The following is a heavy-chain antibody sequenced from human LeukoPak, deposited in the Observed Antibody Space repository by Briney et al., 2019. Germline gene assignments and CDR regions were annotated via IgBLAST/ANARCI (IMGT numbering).Heavy chain of an antibody. CDR3: ARTQVNYFDY. J-gene: IGHJ4*02. CDR2: ISSSSSYI. D-gene: IGHD2-21*01. Sequence: GGSLRLSCAASGFTFSSSSMNWVRQAPGKGLEWVSSISSSSSYIYYADSVKGRFTISRDNAKNSLYLQMDSLRAEDTAVYYCARTQVNYFDYWGQGTLVTVSS. V-gene: IGHV3-21*01. CDR1: GFTFSSSS.